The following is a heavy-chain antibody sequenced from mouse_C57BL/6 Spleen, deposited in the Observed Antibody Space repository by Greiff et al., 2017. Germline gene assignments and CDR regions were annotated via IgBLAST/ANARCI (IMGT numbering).Heavy chain of an antibody. J-gene: IGHJ4*01. CDR3: ATNRGEDYYAMDY. CDR2: INPSSGYT. Sequence: QVQLQQSGAELAKPGASVKLSCKASGYTFTSYWMHWVKQRPGQGLEWIGYINPSSGYTKYNQKFKDKATLTADKSSSTAYMQLSSLTYEDSAVYYCATNRGEDYYAMDYWGQGTSVTVSS. D-gene: IGHD6-1*01. V-gene: IGHV1-7*01. CDR1: GYTFTSYW.